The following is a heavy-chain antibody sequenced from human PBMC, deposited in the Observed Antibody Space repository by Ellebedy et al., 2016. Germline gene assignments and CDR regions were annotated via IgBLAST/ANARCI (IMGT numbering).Heavy chain of an antibody. J-gene: IGHJ4*02. CDR2: INPSDGST. D-gene: IGHD4-23*01. CDR3: ARAVDQDFDC. CDR1: GYTFTGYF. V-gene: IGHV1-46*01. Sequence: ASVKVSXXGSGYTFTGYFMHWLRQAPGQGLEWMGIINPSDGSTDYAQRFQGRVTLTRDTSTNTLYTELSSLRSDDTAVYYCARAVDQDFDCWGQGTPVTVSS.